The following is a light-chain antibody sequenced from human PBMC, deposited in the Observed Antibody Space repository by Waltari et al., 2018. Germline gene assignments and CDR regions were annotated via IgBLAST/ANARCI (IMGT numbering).Light chain of an antibody. J-gene: IGLJ3*02. CDR2: GNN. CDR3: QSYDSGLSGWV. CDR1: SSNIGAHSA. V-gene: IGLV1-40*01. Sequence: QSVLTQPRSVSGAPGQRVTISCPESSSNIGAHSAVHCYRQLPGTAPKLLMYGNNNRPSGVPDRFSGSRYGSSASLAITGRQAEDEADYYCQSYDSGLSGWVFGGGTKLTVL.